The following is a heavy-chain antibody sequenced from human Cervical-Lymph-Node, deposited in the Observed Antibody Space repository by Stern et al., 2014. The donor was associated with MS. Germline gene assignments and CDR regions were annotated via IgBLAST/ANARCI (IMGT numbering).Heavy chain of an antibody. CDR1: GDSISNDNW. J-gene: IGHJ4*02. D-gene: IGHD2-2*01. Sequence: VQLVESGPGLVRPSGTLSLTCAVSGDSISNDNWWSCVRPPPGKGLEWIGEVYHTGRPNYDPSFKSRVAISVDKSKNQFSLRLTSMTAADTAVYYCARDQGFQLMNSWGQGTLVIVSS. CDR2: VYHTGRP. V-gene: IGHV4-4*02. CDR3: ARDQGFQLMNS.